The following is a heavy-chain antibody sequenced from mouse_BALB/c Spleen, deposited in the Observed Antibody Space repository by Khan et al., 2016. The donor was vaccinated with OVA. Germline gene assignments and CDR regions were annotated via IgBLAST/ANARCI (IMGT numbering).Heavy chain of an antibody. CDR3: ACIRFYYRFSFFAY. CDR1: AYSINSDYA. V-gene: IGHV3-2*02. J-gene: IGHJ2*01. D-gene: IGHD2-14*01. CDR2: ISYSGST. Sequence: EVQLQESGPGLVKPSQSLSLTCTVTAYSINSDYAWTWIRPFPGNKMEWMGYISYSGSTSYTQYLTSRIPLTRDTSKHQFFLQLIAGTTEDTSTHYCACIRFYYRFSFFAYWGQGTTLTVAA.